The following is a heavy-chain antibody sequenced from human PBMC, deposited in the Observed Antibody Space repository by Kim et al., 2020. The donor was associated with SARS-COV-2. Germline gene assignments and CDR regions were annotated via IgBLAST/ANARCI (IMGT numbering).Heavy chain of an antibody. D-gene: IGHD2-2*01. CDR3: ARDWYCSSTSCYGGYYYYYMDV. CDR1: GYTFTSYA. V-gene: IGHV7-4-1*02. J-gene: IGHJ6*03. Sequence: ASVKVSCKASGYTFTSYAMNWVRQAPGQGLEWMVWINTNTGNPTYAQGFTGRFVFSLDTSVSTAYLQISSLKAEDTAVYYCARDWYCSSTSCYGGYYYYYMDVWGKGTTVTVSS. CDR2: INTNTGNP.